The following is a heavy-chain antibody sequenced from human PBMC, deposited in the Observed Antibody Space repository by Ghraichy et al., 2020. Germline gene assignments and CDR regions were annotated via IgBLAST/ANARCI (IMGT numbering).Heavy chain of an antibody. CDR1: GFNFTNYG. D-gene: IGHD2-15*01. CDR3: ARVQCDSGTCYDYYYYGMDV. CDR2: VTSYNGNK. V-gene: IGHV1-18*04. J-gene: IGHJ6*02. Sequence: ASVKVSCRASGFNFTNYGISWVRQAPGQGLEWMGWVTSYNGNKNNAHSLQGRVTLTASGDTAYMELNSLTSDDTAVYYCARVQCDSGTCYDYYYYGMDVWGQGTTVTGSS.